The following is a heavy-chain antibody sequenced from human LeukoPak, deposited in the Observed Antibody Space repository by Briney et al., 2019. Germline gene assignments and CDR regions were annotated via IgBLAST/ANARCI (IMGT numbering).Heavy chain of an antibody. CDR1: GFTFSSYA. D-gene: IGHD3-3*01. Sequence: GGSLRLSCAASGFTFSSYAMSWVRQAPGKGLEWVSTIGRSDGSTFYADSVKGRFTISRDNSKNTLYLQMNSLRAEDTAVYYCAKGGRFLEWLFGYWGQGTLVTVSS. CDR2: IGRSDGST. V-gene: IGHV3-23*01. J-gene: IGHJ4*02. CDR3: AKGGRFLEWLFGY.